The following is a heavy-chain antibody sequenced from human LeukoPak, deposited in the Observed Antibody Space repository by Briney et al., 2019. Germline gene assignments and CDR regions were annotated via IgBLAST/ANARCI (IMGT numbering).Heavy chain of an antibody. V-gene: IGHV4-31*03. CDR3: ARFVVVPAAINGFDY. D-gene: IGHD2-2*02. Sequence: SETLSLTCTVSGGSISSGSSYWSWIRQHPGKGLEWIGYIYYSGSTYYNPSLKSRVTISVDTSKNQFSLKLSSVTAADTAVYYCARFVVVPAAINGFDYWGQGTLVTVSS. CDR2: IYYSGST. CDR1: GGSISSGSSY. J-gene: IGHJ4*02.